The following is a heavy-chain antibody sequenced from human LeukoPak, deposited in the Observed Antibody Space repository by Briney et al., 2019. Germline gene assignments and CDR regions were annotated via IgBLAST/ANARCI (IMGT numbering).Heavy chain of an antibody. Sequence: PSETLSLTCTVSGGSISGYYWSWIRQPAGKGLEWIGRIYTSGSTNYNPSLKSRVTMSVDTSKNQFSLNLSSVTAVDTAVYYCAREGGSSGWRSVDYWGQGTLVTVSS. CDR3: AREGGSSGWRSVDY. J-gene: IGHJ4*02. CDR1: GGSISGYY. CDR2: IYTSGST. V-gene: IGHV4-4*07. D-gene: IGHD6-19*01.